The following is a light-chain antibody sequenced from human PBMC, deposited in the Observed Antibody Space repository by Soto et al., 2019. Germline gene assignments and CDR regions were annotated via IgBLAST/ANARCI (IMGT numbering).Light chain of an antibody. V-gene: IGLV2-18*02. CDR1: STDFVSYNR. CDR3: TSYTNSNTYV. J-gene: IGLJ1*01. Sequence: QSALTQPPSVSGSPGQSVTISCTGTSTDFVSYNRVSWYQQPPGTAPKLIIFEVNNRPSGVSNRFSGSKSGNTASLTISGLQAEDEADYYCTSYTNSNTYVFGTGTKLTVL. CDR2: EVN.